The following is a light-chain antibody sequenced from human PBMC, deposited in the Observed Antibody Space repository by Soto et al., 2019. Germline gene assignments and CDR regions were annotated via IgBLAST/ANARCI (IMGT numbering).Light chain of an antibody. Sequence: QSVLTQPTSVSGSPGQSITISCTGNHNDIGTYDYVSWYQQHPGRAPRLLIHGVTTRPSGISDRFSASKSGLTASLTISGLQPEDGADYYCSSFTSNRIYVFGHGTKVTVL. CDR2: GVT. J-gene: IGLJ1*01. CDR3: SSFTSNRIYV. V-gene: IGLV2-14*03. CDR1: HNDIGTYDY.